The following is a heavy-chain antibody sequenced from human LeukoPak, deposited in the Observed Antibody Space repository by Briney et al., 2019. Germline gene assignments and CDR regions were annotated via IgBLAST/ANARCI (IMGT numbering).Heavy chain of an antibody. V-gene: IGHV3-21*01. J-gene: IGHJ4*02. Sequence: GGSLRLSCAASGFTFSSYSMNWVRQAPGKGLEWVSSISSSSSYIYYADSVKGRFTISRDNTKNSLYLQMNSLRAEDTAVYYCARQKVVTAIGGFFDYWGQGTLVTVSS. CDR2: ISSSSSYI. CDR1: GFTFSSYS. D-gene: IGHD2-21*02. CDR3: ARQKVVTAIGGFFDY.